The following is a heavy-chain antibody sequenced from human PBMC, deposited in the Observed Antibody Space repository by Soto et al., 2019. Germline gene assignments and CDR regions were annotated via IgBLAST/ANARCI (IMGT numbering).Heavy chain of an antibody. V-gene: IGHV1-69*13. Sequence: GASVKVSCKASGGTFSSYAISWVRQAPGQGLEWMGGIIPIFGTANYAQKFQGRVTITADESTSTAYMELSSLRSEDTAVYYCARAVTIFGVVEAPIDYYYYGMDVWGQGTTVTVSS. CDR3: ARAVTIFGVVEAPIDYYYYGMDV. CDR2: IIPIFGTA. J-gene: IGHJ6*02. D-gene: IGHD3-3*01. CDR1: GGTFSSYA.